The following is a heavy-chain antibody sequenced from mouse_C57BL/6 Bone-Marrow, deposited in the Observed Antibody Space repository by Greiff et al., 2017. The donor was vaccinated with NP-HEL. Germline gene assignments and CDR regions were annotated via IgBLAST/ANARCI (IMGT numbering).Heavy chain of an antibody. CDR2: IHPNSGST. Sequence: VQLQQPGAELVKPGATVKLSCKASGYTFTSYWMHWVKQRPGQGLEWIGMIHPNSGSTNYNEKFKSKATLTVDKSSSTAYMQLSSLTSEDSAVYYCATNWDYAMDYWGQGTSVTVSS. CDR1: GYTFTSYW. J-gene: IGHJ4*01. V-gene: IGHV1-64*01. CDR3: ATNWDYAMDY. D-gene: IGHD4-1*01.